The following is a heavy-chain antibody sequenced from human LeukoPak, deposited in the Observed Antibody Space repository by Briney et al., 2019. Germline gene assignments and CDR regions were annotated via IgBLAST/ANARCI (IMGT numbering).Heavy chain of an antibody. Sequence: SETLTLPCTVSGGFINNYWSWIRQPAGKGLEWIGRVYTSGITNYNPSLKSRITMSVDTSKNQFSLKLTSVTAADTAVYYCARHNGFDRGYYHYMDVWGKGTMVTVSS. D-gene: IGHD3-9*01. CDR1: GGFINNY. J-gene: IGHJ6*03. V-gene: IGHV4-4*07. CDR3: ARHNGFDRGYYHYMDV. CDR2: VYTSGIT.